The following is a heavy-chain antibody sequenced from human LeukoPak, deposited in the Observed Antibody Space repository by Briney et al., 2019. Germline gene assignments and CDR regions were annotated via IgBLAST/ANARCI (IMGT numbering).Heavy chain of an antibody. D-gene: IGHD6-19*01. V-gene: IGHV3-21*01. J-gene: IGHJ4*02. CDR2: IRSSSSSI. CDR3: ARTPPGGWYGSLDY. CDR1: GFTFSSYS. Sequence: GGSLRLSCAPSGFTFSSYSMNWVRQAPGKGLEWVSLIRSSSSSILYADSVKGRFTISRDSAKNSLYLQMSSLRGEDTAVYYCARTPPGGWYGSLDYWGQGTLVTVSS.